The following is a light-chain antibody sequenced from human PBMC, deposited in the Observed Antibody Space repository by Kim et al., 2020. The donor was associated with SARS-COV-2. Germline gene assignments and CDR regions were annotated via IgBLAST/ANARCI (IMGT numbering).Light chain of an antibody. CDR3: QQYDTSFLYT. J-gene: IGKJ2*01. CDR2: GAS. Sequence: YPGEKATLSCRASQSVSSNYVAWYQQKPGRAPRLLIYGASSRASDIPDRFSGSGSGTDFTLTISRLEPEDFAVYYCQQYDTSFLYTFGQGTKLEI. V-gene: IGKV3-20*01. CDR1: QSVSSNY.